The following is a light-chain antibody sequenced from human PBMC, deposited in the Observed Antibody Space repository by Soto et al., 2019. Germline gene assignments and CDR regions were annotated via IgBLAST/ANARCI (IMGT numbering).Light chain of an antibody. CDR2: GVS. Sequence: EVVMTQSRSTLSVSPGERATLSCRASQSVSSNFLAWYQQKPGQAPRLLIYGVSIRATGIPARFSGSGSGTEFTLTISSLQSEDFAVYYCQQYSAWPLTFGGGTKVEI. CDR1: QSVSSN. J-gene: IGKJ4*01. V-gene: IGKV3-15*01. CDR3: QQYSAWPLT.